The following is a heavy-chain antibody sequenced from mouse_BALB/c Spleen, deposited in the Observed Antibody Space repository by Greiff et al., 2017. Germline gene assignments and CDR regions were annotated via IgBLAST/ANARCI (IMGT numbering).Heavy chain of an antibody. J-gene: IGHJ3*01. CDR3: ARNYYGSLWFAY. CDR1: GFTFSSFG. Sequence: EVMLVESGGGLVQPGGSRKLSCAASGFTFSSFGMHWVRQAPEKGLEWVAYISSGSSTIYYADTVKGRFTISRDNPKNTLFLQMTSLRSEDTAMYYCARNYYGSLWFAYWGQGTLVTVSA. D-gene: IGHD1-1*01. V-gene: IGHV5-17*02. CDR2: ISSGSSTI.